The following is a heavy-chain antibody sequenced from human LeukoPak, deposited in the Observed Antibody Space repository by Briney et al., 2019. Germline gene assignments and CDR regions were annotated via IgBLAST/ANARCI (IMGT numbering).Heavy chain of an antibody. V-gene: IGHV1-8*01. CDR1: GYTFANYD. CDR3: ARGGPFDRYDSSGCPPES. D-gene: IGHD3-22*01. CDR2: MNPNSGNT. Sequence: GASVKVSCKASGYTFANYDINWVRQATGQGLEWMGWMNPNSGNTGYAQKFQGRVTLTRNASITTAYMELSSLRSEDTALYYCARGGPFDRYDSSGCPPESWGQGTLVTVSS. J-gene: IGHJ4*02.